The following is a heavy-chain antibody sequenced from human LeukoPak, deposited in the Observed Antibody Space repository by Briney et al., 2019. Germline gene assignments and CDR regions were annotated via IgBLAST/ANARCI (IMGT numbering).Heavy chain of an antibody. D-gene: IGHD2-15*01. CDR2: IKSKTDGGTT. J-gene: IGHJ4*02. Sequence: GGSLRLSCAASGFTFSNAWMSWVRQAPGKGLGWVGRIKSKTDGGTTDYAAPVKGRFTISRDDSKNTLYLQMNSLKTEDTAVYYCTTRSFVAAKMLWDYWGQGTLVTVSS. CDR3: TTRSFVAAKMLWDY. CDR1: GFTFSNAW. V-gene: IGHV3-15*01.